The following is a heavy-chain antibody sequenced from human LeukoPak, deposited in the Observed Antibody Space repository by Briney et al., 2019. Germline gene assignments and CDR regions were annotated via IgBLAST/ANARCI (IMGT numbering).Heavy chain of an antibody. J-gene: IGHJ3*02. CDR3: AKDLTTYYYDSSGYYPSAFDI. V-gene: IGHV3-23*01. D-gene: IGHD3-22*01. Sequence: SGGSLRLSCAASGFTFSSYAMSWVRQAPGKGLEWVSAISGGGGSTYYADSVKGRFTISRDNSKNTLYLQMNSLRAEDTAVYYCAKDLTTYYYDSSGYYPSAFDIWGQGTMVTVSS. CDR1: GFTFSSYA. CDR2: ISGGGGST.